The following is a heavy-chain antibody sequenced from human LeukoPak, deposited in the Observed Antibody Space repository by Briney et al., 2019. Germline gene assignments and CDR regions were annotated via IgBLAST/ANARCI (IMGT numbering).Heavy chain of an antibody. J-gene: IGHJ4*02. CDR1: GGTFSSYA. CDR2: IIPIFGTA. CDR3: AGTTILHEFDY. V-gene: IGHV1-69*06. D-gene: IGHD2/OR15-2a*01. Sequence: GASVKVSCKASGGTFSSYAISWVRQAPGQGLEWMGGIIPIFGTANYAQKFQGRVTITADKSTSTAYMELSSLRSEDTAVYYCAGTTILHEFDYWGQGTLVTVSS.